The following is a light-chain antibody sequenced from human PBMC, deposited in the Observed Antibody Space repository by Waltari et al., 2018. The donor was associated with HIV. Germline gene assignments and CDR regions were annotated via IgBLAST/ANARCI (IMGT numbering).Light chain of an antibody. V-gene: IGKV4-1*01. Sequence: DIVMSHSPDSLPASLVDRATTICNYSQRVLFSSNNNNYLAWYQQKPGEPPKLLISWASTRESGVPDRFSGSGSGTDFTLTISSLQAEDVAVYYCQQYYSTPQTFGQGTKLEIK. J-gene: IGKJ2*01. CDR3: QQYYSTPQT. CDR1: QRVLFSSNNNNY. CDR2: WAS.